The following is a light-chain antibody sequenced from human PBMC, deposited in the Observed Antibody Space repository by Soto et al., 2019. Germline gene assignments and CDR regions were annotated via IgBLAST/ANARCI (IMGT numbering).Light chain of an antibody. J-gene: IGKJ2*03. CDR2: DAS. CDR3: QQRSNLLLLS. CDR1: QSVSSY. V-gene: IGKV3-11*01. Sequence: ATVSLYQKERATLSCRASQSVSSYLAWYQQKPGQAPRLLIYDASNRATGIPARFSGSGSGTDFTLTISSLEPEDFAVYYCQQRSNLLLLSF.